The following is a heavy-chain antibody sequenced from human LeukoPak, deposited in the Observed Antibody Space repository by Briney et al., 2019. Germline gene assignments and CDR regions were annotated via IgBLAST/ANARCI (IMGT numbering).Heavy chain of an antibody. CDR3: ARTYYDFWSGYYLYFDY. CDR1: GYSFTSHW. CDR2: IYPGDSDT. V-gene: IGHV5-51*01. J-gene: IGHJ4*02. D-gene: IGHD3-3*01. Sequence: GESLKISCKGSGYSFTSHWIGWVRQMPGKGLEWMGIIYPGDSDTRYSPSFQGQVTISADKSISTAYLQWSSLKASDTAMYYCARTYYDFWSGYYLYFDYWGQGTLVTVSS.